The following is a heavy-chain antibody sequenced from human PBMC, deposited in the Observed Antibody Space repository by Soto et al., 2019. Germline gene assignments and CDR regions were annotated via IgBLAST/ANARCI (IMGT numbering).Heavy chain of an antibody. J-gene: IGHJ4*02. CDR2: ISYDGSNK. D-gene: IGHD3-10*01. V-gene: IGHV3-30-3*01. CDR1: GFTFSSYA. Sequence: QVQLVESGGGVVQPGRSLRLSCAASGFTFSSYAMQWVRQAPGKGLEWVGVISYDGSNKDYADSVKGRFTISRDNSKNTLHLQMNSLRAEDTAVYYCARPYDGSGSYPEYWGQGTLVTVSS. CDR3: ARPYDGSGSYPEY.